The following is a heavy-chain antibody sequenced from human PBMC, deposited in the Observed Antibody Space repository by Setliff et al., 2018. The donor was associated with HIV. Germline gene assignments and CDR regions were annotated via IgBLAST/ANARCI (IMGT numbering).Heavy chain of an antibody. J-gene: IGHJ4*02. D-gene: IGHD1-1*01. CDR1: GYTFTDFY. V-gene: IGHV1-2*06. CDR2: INPKSGVA. CDR3: ARQLSNSLES. Sequence: GASVKVSCKASGYTFTDFYIHWVRQAPGQGPEWIGRINPKSGVADYLKKFQGRVTMTTDTSTNTAHMELSGLRSDDTAVYYCARQLSNSLESWGQGTPVTVSS.